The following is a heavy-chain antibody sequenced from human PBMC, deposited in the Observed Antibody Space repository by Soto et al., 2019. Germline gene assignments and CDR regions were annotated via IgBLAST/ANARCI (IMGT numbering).Heavy chain of an antibody. V-gene: IGHV4-59*01. J-gene: IGHJ4*02. CDR2: IYYSGST. D-gene: IGHD3-3*01. Sequence: SETLSLTCTVSGGSISSYYWSWIRQPPGKGLEWIGYIYYSGSTNYNPSLKSRVTISVDTSKNQFSLKLSSVTAADTAVYYCARVQYDFWSGYPPYYFDYWGQGTLVTVS. CDR3: ARVQYDFWSGYPPYYFDY. CDR1: GGSISSYY.